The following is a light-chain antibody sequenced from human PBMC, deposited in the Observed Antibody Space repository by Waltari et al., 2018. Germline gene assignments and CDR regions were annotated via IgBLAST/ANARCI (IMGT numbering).Light chain of an antibody. V-gene: IGKV2-28*01. J-gene: IGKJ2*01. CDR3: MQALQTPYT. CDR2: LGS. CDR1: QSLLHSNGYNY. Sequence: DIVMTQSPLSLSVTPGEPASISCRSSQSLLHSNGYNYLDWYLQKPGQSPQLLIDLGSNGASGVPDRFSGSGSGTEYTLKISRVEAEDVGVYYCMQALQTPYTFGQWTKLEIK.